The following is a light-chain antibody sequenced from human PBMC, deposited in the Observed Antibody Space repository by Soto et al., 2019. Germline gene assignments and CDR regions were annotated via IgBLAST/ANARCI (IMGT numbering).Light chain of an antibody. J-gene: IGKJ3*01. Sequence: IQLTQSPSSLSASVGDRVTITCQASQGISSYLAWYQQKPGKAPKLLIYAASTLQSGVPSRFSGSGSGTDFTLTISSLQPEDFATYYCQQLNSYPHTFGPGTKVDIK. V-gene: IGKV1-9*01. CDR1: QGISSY. CDR3: QQLNSYPHT. CDR2: AAS.